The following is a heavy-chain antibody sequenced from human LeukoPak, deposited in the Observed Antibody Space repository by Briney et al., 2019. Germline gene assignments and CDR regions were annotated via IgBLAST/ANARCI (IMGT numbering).Heavy chain of an antibody. D-gene: IGHD7-27*01. J-gene: IGHJ4*02. CDR1: GYTFTSYY. CDR3: VRTPPNWGADF. V-gene: IGHV1-46*01. Sequence: ASVTVSCTASGYTFTSYYMHWVRQAPGQGLEWMGIINPSGGSTSYAQKFQGRVTMTRDTSTSTVYMELSSLRSEDTAVYYCVRTPPNWGADFWGQGTLVTVSS. CDR2: INPSGGST.